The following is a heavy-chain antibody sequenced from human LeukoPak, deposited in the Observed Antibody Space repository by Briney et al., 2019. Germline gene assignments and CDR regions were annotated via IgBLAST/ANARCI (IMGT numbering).Heavy chain of an antibody. CDR1: GFTFSSYG. CDR3: ASSRDYGDYYYYYGMDV. V-gene: IGHV3-30*03. Sequence: PGRSLRLSCAASGFTFSSYGMHWVRQAPGKGLEWVAVISYDGSNKYYADSVKGRFTISRDNSKNTLYLQMNSLRAEDTAVYYCASSRDYGDYYYYYGMDVWGQGTTVTVSS. CDR2: ISYDGSNK. D-gene: IGHD4-17*01. J-gene: IGHJ6*02.